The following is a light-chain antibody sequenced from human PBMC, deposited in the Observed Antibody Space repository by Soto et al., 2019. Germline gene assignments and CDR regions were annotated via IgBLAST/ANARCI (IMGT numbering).Light chain of an antibody. CDR1: QTVSSSY. Sequence: EIVLTQSPGTLSLSPGEGATLSCRASQTVSSSYLAWYQQKPGQAPRLLIYGASSRATGIPDRFSGSGSGTDFTLTISRLEPEDFEVYYCQHYGSSPITFGQGTRLEIK. J-gene: IGKJ5*01. CDR2: GAS. CDR3: QHYGSSPIT. V-gene: IGKV3-20*01.